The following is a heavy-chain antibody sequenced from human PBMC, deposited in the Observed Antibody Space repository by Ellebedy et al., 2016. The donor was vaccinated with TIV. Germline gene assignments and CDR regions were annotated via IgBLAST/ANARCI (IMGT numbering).Heavy chain of an antibody. J-gene: IGHJ4*02. CDR1: GYTFTNYW. D-gene: IGHD1-26*01. Sequence: GESLKISCKGSGYTFTNYWIAWVRQMPGKGLEWMGIIYPGDFDTRYSPSFRGQVTISADKSISTAYLQWSSLKASDTAMYYCAKSNSGSYSGHFDYWGQGTLVTVSS. CDR3: AKSNSGSYSGHFDY. CDR2: IYPGDFDT. V-gene: IGHV5-51*01.